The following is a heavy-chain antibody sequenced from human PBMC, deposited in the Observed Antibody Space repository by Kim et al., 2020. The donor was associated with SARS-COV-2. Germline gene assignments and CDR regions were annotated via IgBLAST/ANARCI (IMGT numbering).Heavy chain of an antibody. V-gene: IGHV3-7*01. CDR3: SRGHYALRN. J-gene: IGHJ4*02. Sequence: GGSLRLSCAASGLDFSTSWMTWVRQAPGKGLEWVAHINPDGSEKDYVDSARGRFTLSRDNIKFSLFLQMNSLRAEDTAVYYCSRGHYALRNWGQGTVVTVSS. CDR1: GLDFSTSW. D-gene: IGHD3-3*01. CDR2: INPDGSEK.